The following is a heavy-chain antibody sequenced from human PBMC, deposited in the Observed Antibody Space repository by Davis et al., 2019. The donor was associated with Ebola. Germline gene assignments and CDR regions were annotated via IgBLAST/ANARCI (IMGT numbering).Heavy chain of an antibody. J-gene: IGHJ3*02. D-gene: IGHD2-2*02. CDR2: IYYSGIT. CDR3: ARYCEKWRDIVLVPAAISAFDI. Sequence: MPSETLSLTCTVSGGSIISSSSYWGWIRQPPRKGLEWIGSIYYSGITYYNPSLKSRVTISVDTSKNQFSLKLSSVTAADTAVYYCARYCEKWRDIVLVPAAISAFDIWGQGTMVTVSS. V-gene: IGHV4-39*07. CDR1: GGSIISSSSY.